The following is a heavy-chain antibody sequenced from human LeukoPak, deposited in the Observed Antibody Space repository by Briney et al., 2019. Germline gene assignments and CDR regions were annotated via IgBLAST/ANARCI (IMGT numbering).Heavy chain of an antibody. D-gene: IGHD5-24*01. CDR2: IYYSGST. Sequence: SEALSLTCTVSGGSISSSSYYWGWIRQPPGKGLEWIGSIYYSGSTYYNPSLKSRVTISVDTSKNQFSLKLSSVTAADTAVYYCARDSSTVEMGYYYYGMDVWGQGTTVTVSS. CDR1: GGSISSSSYY. CDR3: ARDSSTVEMGYYYYGMDV. V-gene: IGHV4-39*07. J-gene: IGHJ6*02.